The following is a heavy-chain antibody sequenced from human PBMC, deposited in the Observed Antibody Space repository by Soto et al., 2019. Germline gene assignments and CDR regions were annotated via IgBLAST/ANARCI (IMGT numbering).Heavy chain of an antibody. J-gene: IGHJ4*02. V-gene: IGHV1-8*01. CDR3: AGGAKSTYGSGSSVFYQ. CDR1: GDTFTSYD. Sequence: QVQLVQSGAEVKKPGASVKVSCKASGDTFTSYDMNWVRQAPGQELEWRGWMNPNSGNTGYAQKFPGRVTMTRSTSISTAYLALRRVRPEDTAVYYCAGGAKSTYGSGSSVFYQWGQGTLVTVSS. CDR2: MNPNSGNT. D-gene: IGHD3-10*01.